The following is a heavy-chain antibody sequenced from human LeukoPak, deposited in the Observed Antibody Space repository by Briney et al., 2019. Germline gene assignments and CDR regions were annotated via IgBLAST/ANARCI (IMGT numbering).Heavy chain of an antibody. J-gene: IGHJ4*02. Sequence: PGGSLRLSCAASGFTFSSYTMNWVRQAPGKGLEWVSSISSSRSYIYNADSVKGRFTISRDNAKNSLYLQMNSLRAEDTAVYYCARDHCSSTSCFPSGTNYFDTWGQGTPVTVSS. CDR2: ISSSRSYI. D-gene: IGHD2-2*01. V-gene: IGHV3-21*01. CDR1: GFTFSSYT. CDR3: ARDHCSSTSCFPSGTNYFDT.